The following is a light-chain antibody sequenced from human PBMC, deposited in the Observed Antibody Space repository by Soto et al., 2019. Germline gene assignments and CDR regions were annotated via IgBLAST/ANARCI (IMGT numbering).Light chain of an antibody. Sequence: DIQLTQSPSFLSASVGDRVTITCRASQGISSCVAWYQQKPGKAPKLLIYGASTLQSGVPSRFSGSGSGTEFTLTIGSLQPEDFATYYCQQFNSYPYTFGQGTELEIK. V-gene: IGKV1-9*01. CDR1: QGISSC. J-gene: IGKJ2*01. CDR3: QQFNSYPYT. CDR2: GAS.